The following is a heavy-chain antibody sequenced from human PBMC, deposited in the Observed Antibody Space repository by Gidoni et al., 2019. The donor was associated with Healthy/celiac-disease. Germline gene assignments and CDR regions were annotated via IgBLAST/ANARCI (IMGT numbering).Heavy chain of an antibody. V-gene: IGHV1-18*01. D-gene: IGHD3-3*01. Sequence: QVQLVQSGAEVKKPGASVKVSCKASGYNFTSYGISWVRQAPGQGLEWMGGISAYNGNTNYAQKLQGRVTMTTDTSTSTAYMELRSLRSDDTAVYYCARVAIRFLEWLSRPEHNWFDPWGQGTLVTVSS. CDR2: ISAYNGNT. CDR3: ARVAIRFLEWLSRPEHNWFDP. J-gene: IGHJ5*02. CDR1: GYNFTSYG.